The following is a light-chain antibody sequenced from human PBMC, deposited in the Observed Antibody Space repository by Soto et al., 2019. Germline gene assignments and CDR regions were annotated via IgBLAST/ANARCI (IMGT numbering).Light chain of an antibody. J-gene: IGLJ1*01. CDR1: NIGSES. Sequence: SYELIQPPSVSVAPGKTARITCGGNNIGSESVNWYLQKPGQAPVLVIYYDSDRPAGIPERLSGSKSRNTATLTITGVDAGDEADYSCQVWDTTTNHPVFGTGTKLTVL. CDR2: YDS. V-gene: IGLV3-21*04. CDR3: QVWDTTTNHPV.